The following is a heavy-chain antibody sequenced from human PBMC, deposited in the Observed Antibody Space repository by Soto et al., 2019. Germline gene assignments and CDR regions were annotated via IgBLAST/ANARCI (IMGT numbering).Heavy chain of an antibody. CDR2: ISYDGSNK. D-gene: IGHD2-15*01. CDR1: GFTFRNYA. CDR3: ARGDREDIAVVVGVRPGEYGVDV. V-gene: IGHV3-30-3*01. J-gene: IGHJ6*02. Sequence: QVQLVESGGGVVQPGRSLRLSCAASGFTFRNYAMHWVRQAPGKGLEGGAVISYDGSNKFYRDYVKGRFTISRDNSKNTLYLQINSLRYEDTAVYYCARGDREDIAVVVGVRPGEYGVDVWGQGTTVTVSS.